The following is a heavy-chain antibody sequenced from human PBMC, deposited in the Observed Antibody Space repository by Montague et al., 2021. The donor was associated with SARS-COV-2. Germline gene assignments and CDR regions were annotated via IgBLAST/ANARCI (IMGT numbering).Heavy chain of an antibody. CDR2: IYIGASSE. CDR3: AKVDELEACLDY. V-gene: IGHV3-23*03. J-gene: IGHJ4*02. D-gene: IGHD3-3*01. Sequence: SLRLSCAASGFTFSNYAMSWVRQAPGKGLEWVSVIYIGASSEYYTDSVKGRFTISRDNSKNTPYLQMNNLRAEDTALYYCAKVDELEACLDYWGRGTLVIVSS. CDR1: GFTFSNYA.